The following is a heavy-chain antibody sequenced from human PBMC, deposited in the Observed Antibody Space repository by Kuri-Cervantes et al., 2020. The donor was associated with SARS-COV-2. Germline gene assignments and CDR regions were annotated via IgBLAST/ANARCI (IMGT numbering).Heavy chain of an antibody. J-gene: IGHJ4*02. V-gene: IGHV3-73*01. CDR3: TRDQGYSYGYGY. CDR1: GFLFSASA. Sequence: GGSLRLSCEVSGFLFSASAIHWVRQASGKGLEWVGRVRGKANNYATAYAASVKGRFTISRDDSKNMAYLQMNSLKTEDTAVYYCTRDQGYSYGYGYWGQGTLVTVSS. CDR2: VRGKANNYAT. D-gene: IGHD5-18*01.